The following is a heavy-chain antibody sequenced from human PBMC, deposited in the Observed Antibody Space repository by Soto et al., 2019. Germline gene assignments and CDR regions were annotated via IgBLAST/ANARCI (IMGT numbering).Heavy chain of an antibody. V-gene: IGHV4-61*01. CDR2: VYFNGYT. CDR3: SRVDGDYRTDY. CDR1: GGSVNSGSYY. D-gene: IGHD4-17*01. Sequence: QVQLQESGPGLVKPSETLSLTCAASGGSVNSGSYYWTWIRQPPGKGLEWIGFVYFNGYTKYNPSLKSRITMSVDTSKNQFSLKLSSMTAADTAVYFCSRVDGDYRTDYWGQGTLVTVSS. J-gene: IGHJ4*02.